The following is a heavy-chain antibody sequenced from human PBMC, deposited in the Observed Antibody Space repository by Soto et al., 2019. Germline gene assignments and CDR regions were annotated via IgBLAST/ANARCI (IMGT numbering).Heavy chain of an antibody. D-gene: IGHD3-10*01. CDR1: GGSISSSSYY. J-gene: IGHJ5*02. Sequence: SETLSLTCTVSGGSISSSSYYWGWIRQPPGKGLGWIGRIYYSGSTYYNPSLKSRVTISVDTSKNQFSLKLSSVTAADTAVYYCARIDYYGSGSYYISWFDPWGQGTLVTVSS. V-gene: IGHV4-39*01. CDR2: IYYSGST. CDR3: ARIDYYGSGSYYISWFDP.